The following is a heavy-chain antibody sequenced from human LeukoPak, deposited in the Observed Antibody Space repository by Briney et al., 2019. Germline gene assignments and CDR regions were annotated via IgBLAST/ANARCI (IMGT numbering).Heavy chain of an antibody. CDR1: GFTFSSYG. D-gene: IGHD3-10*01. J-gene: IGHJ6*03. V-gene: IGHV3-30*03. Sequence: PGRSLRLSCAASGFTFSSYGMHWVRQAPGKGLEWVAVISYDGSNKYYADSVKGRFTISRDNSKNTLYLQMNSLRAEDMAVYYCARVVRITMVRGVKNYYYYYMDVWGKGTTVTVSS. CDR3: ARVVRITMVRGVKNYYYYYMDV. CDR2: ISYDGSNK.